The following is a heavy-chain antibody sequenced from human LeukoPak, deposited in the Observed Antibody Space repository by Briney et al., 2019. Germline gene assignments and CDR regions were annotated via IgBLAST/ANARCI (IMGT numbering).Heavy chain of an antibody. V-gene: IGHV4-4*02. D-gene: IGHD1-14*01. Sequence: SETLSLTCTVSGGSISSENYSWSWIRQPPGKGLEWIGEIYHSGSTNYNPSLKSRVTISVDKSKNQFSLKLSSVTAADTAVYYCASRPRTYFDYWGQGTLVTVSS. CDR1: GGSISSENYS. CDR3: ASRPRTYFDY. CDR2: IYHSGST. J-gene: IGHJ4*02.